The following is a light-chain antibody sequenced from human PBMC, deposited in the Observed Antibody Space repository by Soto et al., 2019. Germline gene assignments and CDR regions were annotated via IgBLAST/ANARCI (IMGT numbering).Light chain of an antibody. CDR2: KAS. CDR1: QSISSW. Sequence: DIQMTQSPSTLSASVGDRVTITCRASQSISSWLAWYQQKPGKAPKLLIYKASSLDSGVPSRFSGSGSGTEFTLTISRLQPDDFSTYYCQQYNDYSTFGQGTKVEVK. J-gene: IGKJ1*01. CDR3: QQYNDYST. V-gene: IGKV1-5*03.